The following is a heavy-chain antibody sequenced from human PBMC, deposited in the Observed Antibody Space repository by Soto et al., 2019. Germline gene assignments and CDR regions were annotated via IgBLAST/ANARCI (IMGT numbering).Heavy chain of an antibody. V-gene: IGHV3-30-3*01. CDR1: GFTFSSYA. J-gene: IGHJ5*02. D-gene: IGHD5-18*01. CDR2: ISYDGSNK. Sequence: ESGGGVVQPGRSLRLSCAASGFTFSSYAMHWVRQAPGKGLEWVAVISYDGSNKYYADSVKGRFTISRDNSKNTLYLQMNSLRAEDTAVYYCASTVDTAYNWFDPWGQGTLVTVSS. CDR3: ASTVDTAYNWFDP.